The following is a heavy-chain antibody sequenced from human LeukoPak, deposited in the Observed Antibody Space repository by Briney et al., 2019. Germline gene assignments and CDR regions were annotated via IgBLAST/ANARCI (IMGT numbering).Heavy chain of an antibody. CDR1: GFTFSNYG. V-gene: IGHV3-30*02. Sequence: GGSLRLSCAASGFTFSNYGMHWVRQAPGKGLEWVAFIRYDGSNKYYGDSVKGRFTISRDNSKNTLYLQMNSLRAEDTAAYYCAKAPNLVAAPDYWGQGTLVTVSP. CDR2: IRYDGSNK. J-gene: IGHJ4*02. D-gene: IGHD2-15*01. CDR3: AKAPNLVAAPDY.